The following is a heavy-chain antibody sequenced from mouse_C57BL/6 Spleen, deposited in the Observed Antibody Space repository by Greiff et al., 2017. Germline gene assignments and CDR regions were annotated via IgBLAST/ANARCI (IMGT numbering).Heavy chain of an antibody. V-gene: IGHV1-9*01. J-gene: IGHJ4*01. CDR2: ILPGSGST. D-gene: IGHD2-4*01. CDR3: ARIYYDYDGAMDY. CDR1: GYTFTGYW. Sequence: QVQLQQSGAELMKPGASVKLSCKATGYTFTGYWIEWVKQRPGPGLEWIGEILPGSGSTNYNEKFKGKATFTADTSSNTAYVQRSSLTTEDSAIDYCARIYYDYDGAMDYWGQGTSVTVSA.